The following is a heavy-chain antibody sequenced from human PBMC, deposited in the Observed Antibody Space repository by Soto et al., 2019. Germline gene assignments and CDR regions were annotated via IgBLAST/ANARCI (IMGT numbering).Heavy chain of an antibody. CDR3: ARDKTIVPAAPYYIDY. J-gene: IGHJ4*02. CDR1: GFTFSSSS. V-gene: IGHV3-48*02. Sequence: GGSLRLSCAASGFTFSSSSMHWVRQAPGKGLEWVSYISSVSGDIYYADPVRGRFTISRDNAKNSLYLQMNGLRDEDTAVYYCARDKTIVPAAPYYIDYWGQGTLVTVSS. CDR2: ISSVSGDI. D-gene: IGHD2-2*01.